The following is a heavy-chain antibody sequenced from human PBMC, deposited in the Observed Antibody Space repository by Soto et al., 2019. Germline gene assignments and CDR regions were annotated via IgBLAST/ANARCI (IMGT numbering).Heavy chain of an antibody. V-gene: IGHV1-69*02. CDR2: IIPILGVA. CDR3: ARGAEMGTVTKGFYYYMDV. D-gene: IGHD4-17*01. CDR1: GSTFSNYT. J-gene: IGHJ6*03. Sequence: QVQLVQSGAEVKKPGSSVKVSCKASGSTFSNYTISWVRQAPGQGLEWMGRIIPILGVANYAQKFQGRVTITADKSTSTVDMEMSSLRSEYTAVYYCARGAEMGTVTKGFYYYMDVWGEGTTVTVSS.